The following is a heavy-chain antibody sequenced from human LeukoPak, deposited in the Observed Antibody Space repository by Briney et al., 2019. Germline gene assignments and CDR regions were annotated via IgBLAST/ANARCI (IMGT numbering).Heavy chain of an antibody. CDR3: ARVWGAIDY. D-gene: IGHD1-26*01. Sequence: SETLSLTCTVSGGSISTYYWSWIRQPPGKGLEWIGYIYYSGSTNYNPSLKSRVTISEDTSKNQFSLKLSSVSAADTAVYYCARVWGAIDYWGLGTLVTVSS. CDR2: IYYSGST. J-gene: IGHJ4*02. V-gene: IGHV4-59*01. CDR1: GGSISTYY.